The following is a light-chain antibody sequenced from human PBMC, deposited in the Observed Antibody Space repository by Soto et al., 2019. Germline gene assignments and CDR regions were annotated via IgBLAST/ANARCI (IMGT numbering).Light chain of an antibody. CDR3: QQYGSSPTT. Sequence: EIVLTQSPGTLSLSPGERATLSCRASQSVFNNHIGWYQQKPGQAPRRLIFGASFRATGIPDRFSGSGSGTDFTLTISRLVPEDFAVYYCQQYGSSPTTFGQGTKVEIK. CDR1: QSVFNNH. CDR2: GAS. J-gene: IGKJ1*01. V-gene: IGKV3-20*01.